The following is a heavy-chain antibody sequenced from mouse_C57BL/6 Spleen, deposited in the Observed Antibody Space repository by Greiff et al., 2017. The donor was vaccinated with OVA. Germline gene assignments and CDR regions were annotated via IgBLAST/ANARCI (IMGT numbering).Heavy chain of an antibody. Sequence: QVQLKQSGAELVKPGASVKMSCKASGYTFTSYWITWVKQTPVHGLEWIGAIDPETGDTAYNQKFKGKAILTADKSSSTAYMELRSLTSEDSAVYYCTRSEYFDYWGQGTTLTVSS. CDR1: GYTFTSYW. J-gene: IGHJ2*01. V-gene: IGHV1-15*01. CDR2: IDPETGDT. CDR3: TRSEYFDY.